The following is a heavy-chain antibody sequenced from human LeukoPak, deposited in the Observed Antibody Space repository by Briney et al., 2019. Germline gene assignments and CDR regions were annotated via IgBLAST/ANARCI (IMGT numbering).Heavy chain of an antibody. D-gene: IGHD3-9*01. V-gene: IGHV1-69*13. J-gene: IGHJ6*02. Sequence: SVKVSCKASGYTFTSYDISWVRQATGQGLEWMGGIIPIFGTANYAQKFQGRVTITADESTSTAYMELSSLRSEDTAVYYCARTNILTGYYRPKPHYYGMDVWGQGTTVTVSS. CDR2: IIPIFGTA. CDR3: ARTNILTGYYRPKPHYYGMDV. CDR1: GYTFTSYD.